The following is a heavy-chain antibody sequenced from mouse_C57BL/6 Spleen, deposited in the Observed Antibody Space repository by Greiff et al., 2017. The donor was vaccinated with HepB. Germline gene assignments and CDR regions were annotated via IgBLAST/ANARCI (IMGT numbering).Heavy chain of an antibody. CDR2: INPSSGYT. Sequence: VQLKESGAELARPGASVKMSCKASGYTFTSYTMHWVKQRPGQGLEWIGYINPSSGYTKYNQKFKDKATLTADKSSSTAYMQLSSLTSEDSAVYYCALYYGSSYEGYYFDYWGQGTTLTVSS. J-gene: IGHJ2*01. D-gene: IGHD1-1*01. CDR1: GYTFTSYT. V-gene: IGHV1-4*01. CDR3: ALYYGSSYEGYYFDY.